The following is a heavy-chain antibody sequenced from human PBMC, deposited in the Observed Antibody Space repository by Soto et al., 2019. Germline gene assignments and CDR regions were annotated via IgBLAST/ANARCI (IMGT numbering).Heavy chain of an antibody. D-gene: IGHD3-3*01. Sequence: PGGSLRLSCAASGFTFSSYGMHWVRQAPGKGLEWVAVISYDGSNKYYADSVKGRFTISRDNSKNTLYLQMNSLRAEDTAVYYCAKDPGIPKPENYFDYWGQGTLVTVSS. J-gene: IGHJ4*02. V-gene: IGHV3-30*18. CDR3: AKDPGIPKPENYFDY. CDR2: ISYDGSNK. CDR1: GFTFSSYG.